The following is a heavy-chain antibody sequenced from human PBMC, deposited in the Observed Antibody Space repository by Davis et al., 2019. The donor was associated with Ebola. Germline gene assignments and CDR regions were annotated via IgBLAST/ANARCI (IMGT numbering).Heavy chain of an antibody. J-gene: IGHJ4*02. Sequence: ASVKVSCKASGYPFTSYDIKWVQQATGQGLEWMGWMNPNSGNTGYAQKFQGRVTMTRDTSISTAYMELSRLRSDDMAVYYCAREVSRGEGSSSEREFDYWGQGTLVTVSS. CDR2: MNPNSGNT. D-gene: IGHD6-6*01. CDR3: AREVSRGEGSSSEREFDY. V-gene: IGHV1-8*01. CDR1: GYPFTSYD.